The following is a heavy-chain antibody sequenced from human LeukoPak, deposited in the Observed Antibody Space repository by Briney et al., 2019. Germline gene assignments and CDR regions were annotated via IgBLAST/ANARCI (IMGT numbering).Heavy chain of an antibody. V-gene: IGHV1-46*01. J-gene: IGHJ4*02. CDR3: TRDPSGLSSGWLGGFDY. Sequence: ASVKVSCKASGYTFTSYYMHWVRQAPGQGLEWMGIINPSGGSTNYAQKFQGRVTISADKSTSTAYMELSSLRSEDTAVYYCTRDPSGLSSGWLGGFDYWGQGTLVTVSS. D-gene: IGHD6-19*01. CDR1: GYTFTSYY. CDR2: INPSGGST.